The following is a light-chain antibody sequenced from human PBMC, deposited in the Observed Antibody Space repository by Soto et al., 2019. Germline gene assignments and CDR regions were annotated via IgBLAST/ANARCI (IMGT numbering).Light chain of an antibody. CDR2: DAS. J-gene: IGKJ1*01. Sequence: IPMTQSPSTLSASLRERVTINCRASQSISSWLAWYQQKPGKAPKLLIYDASSLESGVPSRFSGSGSGTEFTLTISSLQPDDFATYYCQQYNSYSGTFGQGTKVDIK. CDR3: QQYNSYSGT. V-gene: IGKV1-5*01. CDR1: QSISSW.